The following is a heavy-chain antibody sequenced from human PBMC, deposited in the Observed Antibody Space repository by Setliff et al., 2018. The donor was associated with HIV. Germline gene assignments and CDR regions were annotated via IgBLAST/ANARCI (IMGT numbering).Heavy chain of an antibody. D-gene: IGHD3-22*01. CDR3: TRGRRDYFDSSGYYSDAFDI. J-gene: IGHJ3*02. Sequence: PGGSLRLSCAASGFTFSSYWMSWVRQAPGKGLEWVGFIRSKGHGGTTEYAASVKGRFSISRDDSKSIAHLQMNSLKTEDTAVYYCTRGRRDYFDSSGYYSDAFDIWGQGTMVTVSS. V-gene: IGHV3-49*04. CDR2: IRSKGHGGTT. CDR1: GFTFSSYW.